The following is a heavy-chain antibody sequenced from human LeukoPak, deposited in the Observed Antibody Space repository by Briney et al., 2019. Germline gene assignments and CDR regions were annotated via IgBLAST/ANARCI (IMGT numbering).Heavy chain of an antibody. Sequence: GGSLRLSCAGSGFTFSAAWMNWVRQAPGKGLEWVSVIYSGGSTYYADSVKGRFTISRDNSKNTLYLQMNSLRVEDTAVYYCASWPVGWYGEDSWGQGTLVTVSS. CDR1: GFTFSAAW. CDR3: ASWPVGWYGEDS. CDR2: IYSGGST. J-gene: IGHJ4*02. D-gene: IGHD6-19*01. V-gene: IGHV3-53*01.